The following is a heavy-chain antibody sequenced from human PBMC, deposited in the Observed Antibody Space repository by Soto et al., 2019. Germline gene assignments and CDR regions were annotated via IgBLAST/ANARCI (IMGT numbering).Heavy chain of an antibody. Sequence: GASVKVSCKASGYTFTNYGISWVRQAPGQGLEWMGWISAYNANTNYAQKLQGRVTMTTDTSTSTAYMEVRSLTSDDTAVYYCARDYNGSGSYDDYYYGMDVWGQGTTVTVSS. D-gene: IGHD3-10*01. CDR1: GYTFTNYG. CDR3: ARDYNGSGSYDDYYYGMDV. J-gene: IGHJ6*02. V-gene: IGHV1-18*01. CDR2: ISAYNANT.